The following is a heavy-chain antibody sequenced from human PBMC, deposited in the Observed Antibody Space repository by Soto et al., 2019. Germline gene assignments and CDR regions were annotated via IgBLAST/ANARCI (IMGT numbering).Heavy chain of an antibody. CDR2: IYYSGST. CDR1: GGSISSGDYY. CDR3: ARGEAEWAPHPRFDY. V-gene: IGHV4-30-4*01. J-gene: IGHJ4*02. D-gene: IGHD3-16*01. Sequence: PSETLSLTCTVSGGSISSGDYYWSWIRQPPGKGLEWIGYIYYSGSTYYNPSLKSRVTISVDTSKNQFSLKLSSVTAADTAVYYCARGEAEWAPHPRFDYWGQGTLVTVSS.